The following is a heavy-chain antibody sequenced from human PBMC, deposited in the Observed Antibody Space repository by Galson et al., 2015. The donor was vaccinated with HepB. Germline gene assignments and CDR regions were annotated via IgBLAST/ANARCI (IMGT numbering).Heavy chain of an antibody. V-gene: IGHV3-21*01. J-gene: IGHJ4*02. Sequence: SLRLSCAASGFTFSSYTMSWVRQAPGKGLEWVSSISSNSRYIYYAGSVKGRFTISRDNAKISLYLQLNSLRAEDTAVYFCARDAGGYSYGYFDYWGQGMLVTVSS. D-gene: IGHD5-18*01. CDR1: GFTFSSYT. CDR3: ARDAGGYSYGYFDY. CDR2: ISSNSRYI.